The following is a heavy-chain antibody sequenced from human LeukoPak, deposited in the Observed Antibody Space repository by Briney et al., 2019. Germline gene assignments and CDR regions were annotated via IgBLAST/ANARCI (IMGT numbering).Heavy chain of an antibody. CDR3: AKLPGYSGSSFSGFDY. CDR1: GFTFSSYA. J-gene: IGHJ4*02. V-gene: IGHV3-23*01. D-gene: IGHD1-26*01. CDR2: ISGSGGST. Sequence: GGSLRLSCAASGFTFSSYAMSWVRQAPGKGLEWVSAISGSGGSTYYADSVKGRFTISRDNSKNTLYLQMSSLRAEDTAVYYCAKLPGYSGSSFSGFDYWGQGTLVTVSS.